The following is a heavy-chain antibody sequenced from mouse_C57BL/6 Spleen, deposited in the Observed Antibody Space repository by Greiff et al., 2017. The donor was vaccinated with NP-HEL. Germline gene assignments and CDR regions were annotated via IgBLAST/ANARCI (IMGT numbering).Heavy chain of an antibody. D-gene: IGHD2-5*01. CDR2: IYPGNSDT. V-gene: IGHV1-5*01. CDR3: TEGPYSNYFDY. J-gene: IGHJ2*01. CDR1: GYTFTSYW. Sequence: VQLQQSGTVLARPGASVKMSCKTSGYTFTSYWMHWVKQRPGQGLEWIGAIYPGNSDTSYNQKFKGKAKLTAVTSASTAYMELGSLTNEDSAVYYCTEGPYSNYFDYWGQGTTLTVSS.